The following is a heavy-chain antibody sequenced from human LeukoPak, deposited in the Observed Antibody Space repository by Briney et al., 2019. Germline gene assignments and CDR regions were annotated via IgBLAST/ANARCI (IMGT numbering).Heavy chain of an antibody. CDR3: ARDPGGYSFGGYYYMDV. CDR1: GFTVSSNY. CDR2: IYSGGST. D-gene: IGHD5-18*01. V-gene: IGHV3-66*02. J-gene: IGHJ6*03. Sequence: PGGSLRLSCAASGFTVSSNYMSWVRQAPRKGLEWVSVIYSGGSTYYVDFVKGRFTISRDNSKNTLYLQMNSLRAEDTALYYCARDPGGYSFGGYYYMDVWGKGTTVTVSS.